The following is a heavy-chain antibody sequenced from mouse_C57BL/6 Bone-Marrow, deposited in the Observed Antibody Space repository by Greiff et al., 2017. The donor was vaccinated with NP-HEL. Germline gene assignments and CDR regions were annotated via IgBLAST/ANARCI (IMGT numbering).Heavy chain of an antibody. V-gene: IGHV2-2*01. CDR2: IWSGGST. J-gene: IGHJ3*01. D-gene: IGHD2-5*01. CDR3: GRRGSNYVWFAY. CDR1: GFSLTSYG. Sequence: QVQLQQSGPGLVQPSQSLSITCTVSGFSLTSYGVHWVRQSPGKGLEWLGVIWSGGSTDYNAAFISRLSISKDNSKSKVFFKMNSLQADDTAIYYCGRRGSNYVWFAYWGQGTLVTVSA.